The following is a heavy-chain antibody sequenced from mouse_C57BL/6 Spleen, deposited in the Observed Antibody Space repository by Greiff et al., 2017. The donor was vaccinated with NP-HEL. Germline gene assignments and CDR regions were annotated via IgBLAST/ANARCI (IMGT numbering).Heavy chain of an antibody. CDR1: GFSLTSYG. D-gene: IGHD1-1*01. J-gene: IGHJ4*01. Sequence: VKLQESGPGLVAPSQSLSITCTVSGFSLTSYGVHWVRQPPGKGLEWLVVIWSDGSTTYNSALKSRLSISKDNSKSQVFLKMNSLQTDDTAMYYCARQTTVPYYAMDYWGQGTSVTVSS. CDR3: ARQTTVPYYAMDY. CDR2: IWSDGST. V-gene: IGHV2-6-1*01.